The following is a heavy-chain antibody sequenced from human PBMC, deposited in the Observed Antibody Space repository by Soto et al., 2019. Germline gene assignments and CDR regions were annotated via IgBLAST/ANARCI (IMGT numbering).Heavy chain of an antibody. J-gene: IGHJ4*02. Sequence: QITLKESGPTLVKPTQTLTLTCTFSGLSLSTSGVAVGWIRQPPGKTLEWLALIYWDDNNRYSPSLKNRLTVTKDTSKNKVVLTMTNMDPVDTGTYYCAHSDPSDDFWSGSPFHWGQGSQVTVSS. CDR1: GLSLSTSGVA. CDR2: IYWDDNN. CDR3: AHSDPSDDFWSGSPFH. D-gene: IGHD3-3*01. V-gene: IGHV2-5*02.